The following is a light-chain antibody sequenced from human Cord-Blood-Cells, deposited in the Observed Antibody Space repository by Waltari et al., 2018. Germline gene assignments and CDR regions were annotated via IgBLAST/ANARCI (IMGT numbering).Light chain of an antibody. CDR2: EGS. CDR1: SSDVGSYNL. V-gene: IGLV2-23*01. J-gene: IGLJ3*02. CDR3: CSYAGSSTWV. Sequence: QSALTQPASVSGSHGQSITISCTGTSSDVGSYNLFSWYQQNPGKAPKLMLYEGSKRPSAVFKRYSGSKSGNTAPLTITGLQAEDEAAYYCCSYAGSSTWVFGGGTMLTVL.